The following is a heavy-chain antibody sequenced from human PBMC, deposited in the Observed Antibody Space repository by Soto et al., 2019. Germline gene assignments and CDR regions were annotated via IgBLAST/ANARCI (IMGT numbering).Heavy chain of an antibody. V-gene: IGHV1-18*01. D-gene: IGHD3-16*01. J-gene: IGHJ6*02. CDR2: INGNNGKT. Sequence: QVQLVQSGAEVKKPGASVKVSCKASGYTFTSYGISWVRQAPGQGLEWMGWINGNNGKTNHAQKLQGRVTMSTDTSTSTAYMELRSLRSDDSAVYYCARMGDVPYYYYGMDVWGQGTTVTVSS. CDR3: ARMGDVPYYYYGMDV. CDR1: GYTFTSYG.